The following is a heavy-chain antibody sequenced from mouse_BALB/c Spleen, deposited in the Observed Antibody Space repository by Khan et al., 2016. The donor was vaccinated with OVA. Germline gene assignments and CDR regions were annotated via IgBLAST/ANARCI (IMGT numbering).Heavy chain of an antibody. V-gene: IGHV3-2*02. CDR2: ISYSGRT. CDR3: ARSVTITTVVATDFDY. J-gene: IGHJ2*01. CDR1: GYSITSDYA. Sequence: EVQLQESGPGLVKPSQSLSLTCTVTGYSITSDYAWNWIRQFPGNKLEWMGYISYSGRTSYNPSLNSRISITRDTSKNQFFLQLNSVTTEDTATEYCARSVTITTVVATDFDYWGQGTTLTVSS. D-gene: IGHD1-1*01.